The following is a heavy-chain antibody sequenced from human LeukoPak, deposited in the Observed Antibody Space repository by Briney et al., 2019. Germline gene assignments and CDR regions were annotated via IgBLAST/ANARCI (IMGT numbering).Heavy chain of an antibody. D-gene: IGHD3-9*01. CDR1: GGSISSSSYY. J-gene: IGHJ5*02. V-gene: IGHV4-39*01. Sequence: SQTLSLTCTVSGGSISSSSYYWGWIRQPPGKGLEWIGSIYYSGSTYYNPSLKSRVTISVDTSKNQFSLKLSSVTAADTAVYYCARQGGLRYVNNWFDPWGQGTLVTVSS. CDR2: IYYSGST. CDR3: ARQGGLRYVNNWFDP.